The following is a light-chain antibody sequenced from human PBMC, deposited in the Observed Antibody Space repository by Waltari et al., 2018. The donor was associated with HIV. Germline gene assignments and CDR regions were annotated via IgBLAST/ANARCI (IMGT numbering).Light chain of an antibody. J-gene: IGKJ1*01. CDR2: YAS. CDR3: QQYNNWPPWT. V-gene: IGKV3-15*01. CDR1: QSVGSN. Sequence: ELVITQSPATLSVSPGERATLSCRASQSVGSNLAWYRQKPGQAPRLLIYYASTRATGIPARFSGNGSVTEFTLTISSLLSEDFAVYYCQQYNNWPPWTFGQGTNVEIK.